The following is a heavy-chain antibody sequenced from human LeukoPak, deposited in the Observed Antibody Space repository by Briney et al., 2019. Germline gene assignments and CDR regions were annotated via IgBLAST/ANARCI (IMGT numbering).Heavy chain of an antibody. CDR1: GGSISSYY. V-gene: IGHV4-4*09. J-gene: IGHJ4*02. Sequence: SETLSLTCTVSGGSISSYYWSWIRQPPGKGLEWIGYIHTSGSTNYNPSLKSRVTISVDTSKNQFSLKLSSVTAADTAVYYCATQRDGYQYYFDYWGQGTLATVSS. D-gene: IGHD5-24*01. CDR3: ATQRDGYQYYFDY. CDR2: IHTSGST.